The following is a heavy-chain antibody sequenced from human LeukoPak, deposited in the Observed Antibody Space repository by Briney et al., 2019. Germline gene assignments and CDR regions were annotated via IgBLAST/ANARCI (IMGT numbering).Heavy chain of an antibody. V-gene: IGHV1-8*01. CDR3: ARVYCSGGSCYDY. CDR1: GYIFSIYA. Sequence: ASVKVSCKASGYIFSIYAMIWVRQAPGQGLEWMGWMNPNSGNTGYAQRFQGRVTITRNTSISTAYMELSSLRSEDTAVYYCARVYCSGGSCYDYWGQGTLVTVSS. CDR2: MNPNSGNT. J-gene: IGHJ4*02. D-gene: IGHD2-15*01.